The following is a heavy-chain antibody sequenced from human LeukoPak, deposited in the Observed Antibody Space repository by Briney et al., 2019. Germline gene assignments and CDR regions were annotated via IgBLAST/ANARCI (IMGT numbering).Heavy chain of an antibody. Sequence: SETLSLTCTVTGGAIRSHYWNWIRQPAGNGLEWIGRIYSSGYTNDNPFLKSRITMSVDMSKNQFSLRLNSVTAADTAVYYCARGEHSVDSWGQGMLVTVSS. J-gene: IGHJ4*02. D-gene: IGHD1/OR15-1a*01. V-gene: IGHV4-4*07. CDR2: IYSSGYT. CDR1: GGAIRSHY. CDR3: ARGEHSVDS.